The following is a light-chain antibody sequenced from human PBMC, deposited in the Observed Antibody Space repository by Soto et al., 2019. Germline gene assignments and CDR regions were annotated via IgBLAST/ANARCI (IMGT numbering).Light chain of an antibody. J-gene: IGKJ3*01. CDR2: AAS. Sequence: DIQMTQSPTSLSASVGDRVTITCRASQGIRNFVAWYQQKPGKAPKLLIYAASTLQSGVPSRFSGSGSGADFTLTINRLQSEDVATYSCKKYSSVPVFGPGTKVEIK. CDR3: KKYSSVPV. V-gene: IGKV1-27*01. CDR1: QGIRNF.